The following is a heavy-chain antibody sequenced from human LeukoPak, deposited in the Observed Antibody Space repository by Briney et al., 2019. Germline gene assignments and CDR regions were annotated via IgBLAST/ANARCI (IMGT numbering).Heavy chain of an antibody. CDR1: GGSISSYY. CDR2: IYTSGST. CDR3: ARGGTYDILTGYSPLTFDY. J-gene: IGHJ4*02. V-gene: IGHV4-4*07. D-gene: IGHD3-9*01. Sequence: SETLSLTCTVSGGSISSYYWSWIRQPAGKGLEWIGRIYTSGSTNYNPSLKSRVTMSVATSKNQFSLKLSSVTAADTAVYYCARGGTYDILTGYSPLTFDYWGQGTLVTVSS.